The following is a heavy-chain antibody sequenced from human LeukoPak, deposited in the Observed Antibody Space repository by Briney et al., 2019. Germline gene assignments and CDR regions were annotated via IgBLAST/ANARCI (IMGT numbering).Heavy chain of an antibody. CDR2: IKSKTGGETI. J-gene: IGHJ4*02. CDR3: TTEGRGY. Sequence: PGGSLRLSCAASGFTFSDAWLSWVRQAPGKGLEWVGRIKSKTGGETIDYAAPVKGRFTISRDDSEKTLYLQMNTLKTEDTAVYYCTTEGRGYWGQGTLVTVSS. V-gene: IGHV3-15*01. CDR1: GFTFSDAW.